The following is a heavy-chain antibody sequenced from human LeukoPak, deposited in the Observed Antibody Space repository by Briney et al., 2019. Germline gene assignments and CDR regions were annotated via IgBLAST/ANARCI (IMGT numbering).Heavy chain of an antibody. V-gene: IGHV3-23*01. J-gene: IGHJ4*02. CDR2: MGGSGGST. CDR3: ARDPGVVAFHYFDY. Sequence: PGRSLRLACAASGFTFSSHAMGWVRQAPEKGLEWVSAMGGSGGSTYYADSGKGRFTIPRHNSKKTIYLQMNSLRAEATALYYCARDPGVVAFHYFDYWGQGTLVTVSS. CDR1: GFTFSSHA. D-gene: IGHD3-3*01.